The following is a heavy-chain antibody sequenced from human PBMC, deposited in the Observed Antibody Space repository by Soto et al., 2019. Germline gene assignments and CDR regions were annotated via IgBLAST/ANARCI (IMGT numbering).Heavy chain of an antibody. Sequence: QVQLQESGPGLVKPSQTLSLTCTVSGGSINSGGYCWSWIRQHPGKGLDWIGCISYGGSTSYIPSLKSRVTITVVTSKNPLSLKLCSVTAADSAMYYCSRGILAWGQGTLITVSS. J-gene: IGHJ5*02. D-gene: IGHD5-18*01. CDR2: ISYGGST. CDR1: GGSINSGGYC. V-gene: IGHV4-31*03. CDR3: SRGILA.